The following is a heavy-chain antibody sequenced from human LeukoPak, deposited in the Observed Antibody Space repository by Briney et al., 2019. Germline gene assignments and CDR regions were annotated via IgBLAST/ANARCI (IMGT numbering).Heavy chain of an antibody. Sequence: PSETLSLTCTVSGGSISSYYWSWIRQPPGKGLEWIGYIYYSGSTNYNPSLKSRVTISVDTSKNQFSLKLSSVTAADTAAYYCARDRESTGWFDPWGQGTLVTVSS. D-gene: IGHD4-11*01. CDR3: ARDRESTGWFDP. V-gene: IGHV4-59*01. CDR2: IYYSGST. CDR1: GGSISSYY. J-gene: IGHJ5*02.